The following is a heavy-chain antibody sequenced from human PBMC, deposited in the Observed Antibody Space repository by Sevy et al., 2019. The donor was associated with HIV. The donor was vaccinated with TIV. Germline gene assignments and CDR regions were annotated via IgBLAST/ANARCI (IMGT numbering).Heavy chain of an antibody. Sequence: GGSLRLSCAASGFTFSSYAMSWVRQAPGKGLEWVSGLSGSGGSIYYADSVKGRFTISRDNSKNTLSPQMNSLRAEDTAVYYCATDRVWELGDVFDIWGQGTMVTVSS. J-gene: IGHJ3*02. V-gene: IGHV3-23*01. CDR1: GFTFSSYA. CDR3: ATDRVWELGDVFDI. CDR2: LSGSGGSI. D-gene: IGHD1-26*01.